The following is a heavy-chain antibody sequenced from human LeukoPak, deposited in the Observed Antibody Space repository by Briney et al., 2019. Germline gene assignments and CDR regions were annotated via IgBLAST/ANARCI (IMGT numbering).Heavy chain of an antibody. D-gene: IGHD2-15*01. CDR1: VYTFTGYY. V-gene: IGHV1-2*02. J-gene: IGHJ4*02. Sequence: AAVKVSCKASVYTFTGYYMHWVRQAPGQGLEWMGWINLNSGGTNYAQKFQGRVTMTRDTSISTAFMELSRLRSDDTAVYYCARDRLVVVVAADCWGQGTLVTVSS. CDR2: INLNSGGT. CDR3: ARDRLVVVVAADC.